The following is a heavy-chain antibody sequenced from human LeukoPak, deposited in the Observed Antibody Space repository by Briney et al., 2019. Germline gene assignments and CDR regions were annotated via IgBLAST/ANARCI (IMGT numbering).Heavy chain of an antibody. CDR3: AKVRRPYYGSGSYPYYFDY. Sequence: GGSLRLSCAASGFTFSSYAMSWVRQAPGKGLEWVSAISGSGGSTYYADSVKGRFTISRDNSKNTLYLQMNSLRAEDTAVYYCAKVRRPYYGSGSYPYYFDYWGQGTLVTVSS. V-gene: IGHV3-23*01. J-gene: IGHJ4*02. CDR2: ISGSGGST. CDR1: GFTFSSYA. D-gene: IGHD3-10*01.